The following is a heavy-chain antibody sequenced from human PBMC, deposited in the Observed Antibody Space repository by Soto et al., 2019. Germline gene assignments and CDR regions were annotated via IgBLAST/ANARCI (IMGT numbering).Heavy chain of an antibody. D-gene: IGHD3-3*01. V-gene: IGHV3-7*01. CDR3: GRVREFYDFWSGYYQHADFDY. CDR2: IKQDGSEK. J-gene: IGHJ4*02. CDR1: GFTFSSYW. Sequence: HPGGSLRLSCAASGFTFSSYWMSWVRQAPGKGLEWVANIKQDGSEKYYVDSVKGRFTISRDNAKNSLYLQMNSLRAEDTAVYYCGRVREFYDFWSGYYQHADFDYWGQGPLVPVSS.